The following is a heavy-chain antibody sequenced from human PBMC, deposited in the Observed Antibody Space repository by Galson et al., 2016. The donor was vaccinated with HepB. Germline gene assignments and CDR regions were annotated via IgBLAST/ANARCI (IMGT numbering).Heavy chain of an antibody. CDR1: GLTFSSYG. D-gene: IGHD6-13*01. V-gene: IGHV3-33*01. J-gene: IGHJ4*02. CDR3: ARESSIAAAGVLDY. Sequence: SLRLSCAASGLTFSSYGMHWVRQAPGKGLEWVAVIWYDGSNKYYADSVKGRFTISRDNSTNTRYLQMNSLRAEDTAVYYCARESSIAAAGVLDYWGQGTLVTVSA. CDR2: IWYDGSNK.